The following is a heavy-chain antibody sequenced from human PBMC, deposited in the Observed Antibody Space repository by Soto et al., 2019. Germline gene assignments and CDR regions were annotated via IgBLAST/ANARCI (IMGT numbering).Heavy chain of an antibody. CDR2: IYYSGST. V-gene: IGHV4-39*01. CDR1: GGSISSSSYY. D-gene: IGHD6-13*01. CDR3: ARPRGSSSWRDAFDI. J-gene: IGHJ3*02. Sequence: PSETLSLTCTVSGGSISSSSYYWGWIRQPPGKGLEWIGSIYYSGSTYYNPSLKSRVTISVDTSKNQFSLKLSSVTAADTAVYYCARPRGSSSWRDAFDIWGQRTMVT.